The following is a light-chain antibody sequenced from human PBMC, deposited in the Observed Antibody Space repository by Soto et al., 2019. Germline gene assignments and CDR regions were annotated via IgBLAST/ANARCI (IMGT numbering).Light chain of an antibody. Sequence: QSVLTQPPSVSGAPGQRVTISCTGRSSNIGAGYDVHWYQQLPGTAPKLLIYGNSNRPSGVPDRFSGSKSGTSASLAITGLHAEDEADYYCQSYDSSLSALFGGGTKLTVL. CDR3: QSYDSSLSAL. V-gene: IGLV1-40*01. J-gene: IGLJ2*01. CDR1: SSNIGAGYD. CDR2: GNS.